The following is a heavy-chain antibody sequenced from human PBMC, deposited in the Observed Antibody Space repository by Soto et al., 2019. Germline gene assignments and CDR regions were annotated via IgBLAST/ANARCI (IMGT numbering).Heavy chain of an antibody. CDR1: AYTFTIYS. CDR3: ARGDCSSTSCLHIDY. J-gene: IGHJ4*02. CDR2: INAGNGNT. D-gene: IGHD2-2*01. V-gene: IGHV1-3*01. Sequence: ASVKVSCKASAYTFTIYSMHWVRQAPGQRLEWMGWINAGNGNTKYSQKFQGRVTITRDTSASTAYMELSSLRSEDTAVYYCARGDCSSTSCLHIDYWGQGTLVTVSS.